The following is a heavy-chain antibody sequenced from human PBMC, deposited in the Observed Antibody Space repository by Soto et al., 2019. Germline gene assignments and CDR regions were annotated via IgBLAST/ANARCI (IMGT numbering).Heavy chain of an antibody. CDR2: IYYSGST. CDR3: ASLGATIAHHYGIDV. J-gene: IGHJ6*02. Sequence: SETRSLTCTVSGGSISSYYWSWIRQPPGKGLEWIGYIYYSGSTNYNPSLKSRVTISVDTSKNQFSLKLSSVTAADTAVYYCASLGATIAHHYGIDVRAQGTTVTVSS. CDR1: GGSISSYY. V-gene: IGHV4-59*01. D-gene: IGHD5-12*01.